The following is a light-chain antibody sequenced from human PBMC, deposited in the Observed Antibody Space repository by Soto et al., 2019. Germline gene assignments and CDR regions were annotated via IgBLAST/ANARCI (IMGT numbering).Light chain of an antibody. CDR3: QHYNSYSEA. J-gene: IGKJ1*01. CDR2: AAT. CDR1: HPININ. V-gene: IGKV1-16*01. Sequence: DIQMTQSPSSLSASVGDRVTITCRASHPININLVWFQQKPGKAPKSLIYAATNLQSGVPSRFSGSGGGTDFSLTISSLQPHDFATYYCQHYNSYSEAFGQGTKVELK.